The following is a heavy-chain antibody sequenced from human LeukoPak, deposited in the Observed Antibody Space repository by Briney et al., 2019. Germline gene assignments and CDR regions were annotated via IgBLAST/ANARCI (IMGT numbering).Heavy chain of an antibody. D-gene: IGHD3-22*01. Sequence: PSETLSLTCTVSGVSISSYYWSWIRQPPGKGLEWIGYIYYSGSTKYNPSLKSRVTISVDTSKNQFSLKLSSVTAADTAMYYCATHRYSDSSGYSLKYFQHWGQGTLVTVSS. J-gene: IGHJ1*01. V-gene: IGHV4-59*08. CDR2: IYYSGST. CDR3: ATHRYSDSSGYSLKYFQH. CDR1: GVSISSYY.